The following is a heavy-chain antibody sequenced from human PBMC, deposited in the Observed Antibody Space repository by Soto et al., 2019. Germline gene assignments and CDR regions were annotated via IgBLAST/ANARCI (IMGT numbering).Heavy chain of an antibody. D-gene: IGHD3-16*02. Sequence: GGSLRLSCAASGFTFSSYAMHWVRQAPGKGLEWVAVISYDGSNKYYADSVKGRFTISRDNSKNTLYLQMNSLRAEETAVYYCARASPFIDGGMDVWGQGTTVTVSS. V-gene: IGHV3-30-3*01. CDR3: ARASPFIDGGMDV. CDR2: ISYDGSNK. J-gene: IGHJ6*02. CDR1: GFTFSSYA.